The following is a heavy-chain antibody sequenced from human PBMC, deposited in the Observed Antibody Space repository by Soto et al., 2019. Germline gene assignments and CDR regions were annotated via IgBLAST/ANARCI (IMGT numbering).Heavy chain of an antibody. CDR3: ASWGGKTYYDFLTVYYSYYSYGMDV. J-gene: IGHJ6*02. D-gene: IGHD3-9*01. V-gene: IGHV4-39*01. CDR1: GGSISSSSYY. CDR2: IYYSGST. Sequence: SETLSLTCTVSGGSISSSSYYWGWIRQPPGKGLEWIGSIYYSGSTYYNPSLKSRVTISVDTSKNQFSLKLSSVTAADTAVYYCASWGGKTYYDFLTVYYSYYSYGMDVWGQGTTVTVSS.